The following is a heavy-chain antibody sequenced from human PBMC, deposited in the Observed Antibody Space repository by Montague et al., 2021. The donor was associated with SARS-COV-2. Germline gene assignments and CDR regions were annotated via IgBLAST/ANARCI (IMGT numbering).Heavy chain of an antibody. CDR1: GDSTSCPNCY. V-gene: IGHV4-39*01. CDR2: IYNSGTT. Sequence: SETLSLTCTVSGDSTSCPNCYWGWIRQAPGKGLDWIGTIYNSGTTYYNPSLKSRLTISIDTSKNQFSLKLTSVTAADTAVYYCARHRSYGDHSLDNWFHPWGQGTTVVVSS. CDR3: ARHRSYGDHSLDNWFHP. D-gene: IGHD4-17*01. J-gene: IGHJ5*02.